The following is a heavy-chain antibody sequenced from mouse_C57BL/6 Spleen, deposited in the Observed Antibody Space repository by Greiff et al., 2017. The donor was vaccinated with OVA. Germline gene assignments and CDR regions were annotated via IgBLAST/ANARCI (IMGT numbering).Heavy chain of an antibody. Sequence: EVQVVESGPGLVKPSQSLSLTCSVTGYSITSGYYWNWIRQFPGNKLEWMGYISYDGSNNYNPSLKNRISITRDTSKNQFFLKLNSVTTEDTATYYCARVIIYYYGSSYGAMDYWGQGTSVTVSS. CDR3: ARVIIYYYGSSYGAMDY. J-gene: IGHJ4*01. CDR2: ISYDGSN. V-gene: IGHV3-6*01. D-gene: IGHD1-1*01. CDR1: GYSITSGYY.